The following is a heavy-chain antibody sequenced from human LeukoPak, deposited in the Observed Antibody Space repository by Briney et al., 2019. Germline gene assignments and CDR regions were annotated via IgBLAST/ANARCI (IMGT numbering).Heavy chain of an antibody. D-gene: IGHD3-22*01. CDR3: AKERRPFAYYYDSSGLFDY. V-gene: IGHV3-30*02. Sequence: PGGSLRLSCAASGFTFSSYGMHWVRQAPGKGLEWVAVIWYGGSNKYYADSVKGRFTISRDNSKNTLYLQMNSLRAEDTAVYYCAKERRPFAYYYDSSGLFDYWGQGTLVTVSS. J-gene: IGHJ4*02. CDR2: IWYGGSNK. CDR1: GFTFSSYG.